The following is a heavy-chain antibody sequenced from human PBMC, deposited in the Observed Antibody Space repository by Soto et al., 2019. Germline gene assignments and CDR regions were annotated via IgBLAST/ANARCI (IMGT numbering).Heavy chain of an antibody. D-gene: IGHD2-2*01. Sequence: SVKVSCKASGGTFSSYAISWVRQAPGQGLQWMGGIIPIFGTANYAQKFQGRVTITADESTSTAYMELSSLRSEDTAVYYCARDFSSTSCYGGDDAFDFWGQGTLVTVS. J-gene: IGHJ3*01. CDR2: IIPIFGTA. CDR3: ARDFSSTSCYGGDDAFDF. CDR1: GGTFSSYA. V-gene: IGHV1-69*13.